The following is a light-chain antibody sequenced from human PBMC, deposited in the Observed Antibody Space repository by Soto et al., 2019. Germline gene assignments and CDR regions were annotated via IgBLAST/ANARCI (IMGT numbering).Light chain of an antibody. Sequence: PGERATLSCRASETISSHYIAWYQQKPGQAPRLLIFGASTRATGIPDRFSGSWSGTDFTLTISRLEPEDFAVYYCQQYGSSPWTFGQGTKVEIK. V-gene: IGKV3-20*01. CDR3: QQYGSSPWT. CDR1: ETISSHY. J-gene: IGKJ1*01. CDR2: GAS.